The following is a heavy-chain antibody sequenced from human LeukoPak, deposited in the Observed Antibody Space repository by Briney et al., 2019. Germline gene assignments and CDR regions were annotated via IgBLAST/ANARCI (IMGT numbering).Heavy chain of an antibody. J-gene: IGHJ4*02. Sequence: GGSLRLSCAASGFTFSSYDMSWVRQAPGKGLEWVSAISGSGGSTYYADSVKGRFTISRDNSKNTLYLQMNSLRAEDTAVYYCAKDRDFWSGYLSPWYFDYWGQGTLVTVSS. V-gene: IGHV3-23*01. CDR3: AKDRDFWSGYLSPWYFDY. CDR2: ISGSGGST. D-gene: IGHD3-3*01. CDR1: GFTFSSYD.